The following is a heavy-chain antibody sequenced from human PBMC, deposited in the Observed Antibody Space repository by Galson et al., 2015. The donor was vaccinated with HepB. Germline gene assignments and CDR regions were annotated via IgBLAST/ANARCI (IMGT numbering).Heavy chain of an antibody. CDR2: ISYDGSNK. Sequence: SLRLSCAVSGFTFSTYDMHWVRQAPGKGLEWVASISYDGSNKYYVDSVKGRFSISRDNSKNTLYLQMNSLRDGDTAVYYCARDLSWDSGRLFYFQHWGQGTLVTVSS. D-gene: IGHD1-26*01. CDR3: ARDLSWDSGRLFYFQH. CDR1: GFTFSTYD. V-gene: IGHV3-30*03. J-gene: IGHJ1*01.